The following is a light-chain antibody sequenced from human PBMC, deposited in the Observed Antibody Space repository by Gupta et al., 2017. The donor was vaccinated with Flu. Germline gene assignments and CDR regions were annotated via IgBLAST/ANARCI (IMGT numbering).Light chain of an antibody. J-gene: IGLJ3*02. V-gene: IGLV2-14*01. CDR2: EVS. Sequence: SALTQPASVSGSPGQSITLSCTGTSSDVGGYNYVSWYQHHPGKAPKLMIYEVSNRPSGVSNRFSGSTSGNTASLTISGLQAEDEADYYCSSYTSRSGWVFGGGTKLTVL. CDR1: SSDVGGYNY. CDR3: SSYTSRSGWV.